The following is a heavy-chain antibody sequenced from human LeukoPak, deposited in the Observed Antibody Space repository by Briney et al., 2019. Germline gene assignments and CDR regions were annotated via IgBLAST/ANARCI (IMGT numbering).Heavy chain of an antibody. Sequence: SETLTLTCTVSGDSISSYFWSWIRQPPGKGLEWIGYNSGSTNYNPSLKSRVTILLDRSKNQFSLKLSSVTAADTAVYYCARGRGYGGNYLRSFDIWGQGTMVTVSP. CDR1: GDSISSYF. V-gene: IGHV4-59*08. J-gene: IGHJ3*02. CDR2: NSGST. CDR3: ARGRGYGGNYLRSFDI. D-gene: IGHD1-26*01.